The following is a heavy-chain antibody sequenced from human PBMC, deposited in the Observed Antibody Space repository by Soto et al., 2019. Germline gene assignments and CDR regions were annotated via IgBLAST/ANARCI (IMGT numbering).Heavy chain of an antibody. Sequence: QVQLQESGPGLVKPSQTLSLTCTVSGVSISSGGYSWTWIRQFPGKGLEWIGYIYHSGSTQYNPSVRSRVTMSVDTSKNQFSLNMTSVTAADTAMYFCVRYKYSSAAWGQGTLVIVSS. CDR2: IYHSGST. CDR1: GVSISSGGYS. CDR3: VRYKYSSAA. D-gene: IGHD6-25*01. V-gene: IGHV4-31*03. J-gene: IGHJ5*02.